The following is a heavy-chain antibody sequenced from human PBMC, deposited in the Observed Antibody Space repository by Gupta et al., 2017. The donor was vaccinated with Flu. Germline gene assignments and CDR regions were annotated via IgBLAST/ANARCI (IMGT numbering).Heavy chain of an antibody. CDR2: IYYSGST. V-gene: IGHV4-39*01. Sequence: IRQPPGKGLEWIGSIYYSGSTYYNPSLKSRVTISVDTSKNQFSLKLSSVTAADTAVYYCARELAVADDAFDIWGQGTMVTVSS. J-gene: IGHJ3*02. D-gene: IGHD6-19*01. CDR3: ARELAVADDAFDI.